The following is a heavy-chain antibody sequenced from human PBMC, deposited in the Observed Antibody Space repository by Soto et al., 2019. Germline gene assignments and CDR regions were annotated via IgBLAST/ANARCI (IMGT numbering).Heavy chain of an antibody. CDR2: IYWNDDK. D-gene: IGHD3-10*01. CDR1: GFSLSTSGVG. Sequence: SGPTLVNPTQPLTLTCTFSGFSLSTSGVGVGWIRQPPGKALEWLALIYWNDDKRYSPSLKSRLTITKDTSKNQVVLTMTNMDPVDTATYYCAHSGGSGSYDYYGTDVWGQGPTVTVSS. V-gene: IGHV2-5*01. J-gene: IGHJ6*02. CDR3: AHSGGSGSYDYYGTDV.